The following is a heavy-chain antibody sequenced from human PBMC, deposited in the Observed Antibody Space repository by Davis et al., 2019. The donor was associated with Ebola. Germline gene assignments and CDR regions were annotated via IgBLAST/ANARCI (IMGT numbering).Heavy chain of an antibody. CDR1: GFSFRSSA. CDR2: ILPTGGPT. J-gene: IGHJ6*02. CDR3: AKDGAIGPYSYGLTWGYGMDV. D-gene: IGHD5-18*01. V-gene: IGHV3-23*01. Sequence: GGSLRLSCAASGFSFRSSAMTWVRQAPGKGLEWVSSILPTGGPTHYADSVKGRFTISRDNAKNSLYLQMNSLRAEDTAVYYCAKDGAIGPYSYGLTWGYGMDVWGQGTTVTVSS.